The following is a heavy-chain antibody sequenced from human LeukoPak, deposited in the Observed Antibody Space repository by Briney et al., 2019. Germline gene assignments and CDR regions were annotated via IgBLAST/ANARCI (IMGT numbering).Heavy chain of an antibody. J-gene: IGHJ6*02. CDR3: ARGYGDRGVPDGMDV. CDR2: IYYSGST. V-gene: IGHV4-59*01. Sequence: SETLSLTCTVSGGSISSYYWSWIRQPPGKGLEWIGYIYYSGSTNYNPSLKSRVTISVDTSKNQFSLKLSSVTAADTAVYYCARGYGDRGVPDGMDVWGQGTTVTVSS. D-gene: IGHD4-17*01. CDR1: GGSISSYY.